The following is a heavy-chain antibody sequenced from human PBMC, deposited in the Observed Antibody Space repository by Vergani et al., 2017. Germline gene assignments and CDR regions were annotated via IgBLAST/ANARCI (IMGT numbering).Heavy chain of an antibody. V-gene: IGHV5-51*01. CDR2: IYPADSDT. D-gene: IGHD1-1*01. CDR3: ARHTTYTDS. Sequence: EVALVQSGPEMRKPGESLKISCKGSEYSFGNYWIGWVRQMPGKCLEWMGIIYPADSDTRYSPSFQGQVTISADKSISTAFLQWDSLKASDTALYYCARHTTYTDSWGQGTLVTVSS. CDR1: EYSFGNYW. J-gene: IGHJ4*02.